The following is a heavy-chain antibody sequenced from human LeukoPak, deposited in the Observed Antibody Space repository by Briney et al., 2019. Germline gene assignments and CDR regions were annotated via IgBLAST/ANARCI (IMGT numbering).Heavy chain of an antibody. CDR3: ARGLSTMIVVVTPGAFDI. V-gene: IGHV1-18*01. Sequence: ASVKVSCKASGYTFTSYGISWVRQAPGQGLEWMGWISAYNGNTNYAQKLQGRVTMTTDASTSTAYMELRSLRSDDTAVYYCARGLSTMIVVVTPGAFDIWGQGTMVTVSS. D-gene: IGHD3-22*01. J-gene: IGHJ3*02. CDR2: ISAYNGNT. CDR1: GYTFTSYG.